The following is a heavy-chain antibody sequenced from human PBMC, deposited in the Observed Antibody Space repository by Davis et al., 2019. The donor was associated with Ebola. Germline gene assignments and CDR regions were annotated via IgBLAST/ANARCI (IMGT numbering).Heavy chain of an antibody. V-gene: IGHV4-59*01. CDR2: IYYSGST. D-gene: IGHD6-19*01. CDR3: VASSGWAVFDF. Sequence: MPSETLSLTCTVSGGSISSYYWSWIRQPPGKGLEWIGYIYYSGSTNYNPSLKSRVTISVDTSKNQFSLKLSSVTAEDTAVYYCVASSGWAVFDFWGQGTLVTVSS. J-gene: IGHJ4*02. CDR1: GGSISSYY.